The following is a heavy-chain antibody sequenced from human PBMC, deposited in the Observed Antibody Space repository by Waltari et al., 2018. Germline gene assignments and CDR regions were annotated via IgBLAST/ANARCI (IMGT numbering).Heavy chain of an antibody. Sequence: VHLVQSGPELKTPGSSVKLTCRASGDTHPEANITWVRQAPGQGPEWMGRISPAFGTTAYAQNFEGRILITADKLTSTLYMELTSLRSDDTALYYCARSGLIVGEPIVPRAFDLWGQGTVVTVSS. J-gene: IGHJ3*01. CDR3: ARSGLIVGEPIVPRAFDL. D-gene: IGHD3-16*02. CDR2: ISPAFGTT. V-gene: IGHV1-69*08. CDR1: GDTHPEAN.